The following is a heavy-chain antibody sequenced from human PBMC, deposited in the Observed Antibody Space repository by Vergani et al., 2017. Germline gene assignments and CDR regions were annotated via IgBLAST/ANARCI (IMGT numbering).Heavy chain of an antibody. V-gene: IGHV1-58*01. CDR3: ALKSGSYYGGDY. J-gene: IGHJ4*02. CDR2: IVVGSGNT. D-gene: IGHD1-26*01. CDR1: GFTFTSSA. Sequence: QLLESGGGLVQPGGSLRLSCAASGFTFTSSAVQWVRQARGQRLEWIGWIVVGSGNTNYAQKFQERVTITRDMSTSTAYMELSSLRSEDTAVYYCALKSGSYYGGDYWGQGTLVTVSS.